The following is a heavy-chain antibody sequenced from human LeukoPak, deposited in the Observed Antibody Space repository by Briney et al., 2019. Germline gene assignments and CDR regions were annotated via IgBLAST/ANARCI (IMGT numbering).Heavy chain of an antibody. J-gene: IGHJ4*02. Sequence: KPSETLSLTCTVSGGSISSYYWSWIRQPAGKGLEWIGRIYTSGSTNYNPSLKSRVTMSVDTSKNQFSLKLSSVTAADTAVYYCARAKFSTYYPQSFYFDYWGQGTLVTVSS. CDR2: IYTSGST. D-gene: IGHD3-10*01. CDR3: ARAKFSTYYPQSFYFDY. CDR1: GGSISSYY. V-gene: IGHV4-4*07.